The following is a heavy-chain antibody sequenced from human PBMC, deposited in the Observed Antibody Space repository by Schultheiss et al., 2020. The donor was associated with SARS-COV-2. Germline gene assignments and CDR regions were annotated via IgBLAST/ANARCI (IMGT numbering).Heavy chain of an antibody. D-gene: IGHD1-14*01. V-gene: IGHV4-38-2*02. CDR3: ARDTNLARGWFDP. Sequence: SQTLSLTWAVSGYSISSGYYWGWIRQPPGKVLEWIGSIYHSGSTYYNPSLKSRVTISVDTSKTQFSLKVSSVTAADTAVYYCARDTNLARGWFDPWGQGTLVTVSS. CDR1: GYSISSGYY. CDR2: IYHSGST. J-gene: IGHJ5*02.